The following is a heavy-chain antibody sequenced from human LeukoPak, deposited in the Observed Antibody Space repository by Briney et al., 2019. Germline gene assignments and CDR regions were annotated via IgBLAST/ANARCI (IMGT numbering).Heavy chain of an antibody. Sequence: SETQSLTCTVSGDSISSYYWNWIRQPPGKGLEWIGYIYYSGSTNYNPSLKSRVTISVDTSKNQFSLKLSSVTAADTAVYYCARSLYYFGSDSFDIWGQGTMVTVSS. CDR2: IYYSGST. CDR3: ARSLYYFGSDSFDI. CDR1: GDSISSYY. V-gene: IGHV4-59*01. D-gene: IGHD3-10*01. J-gene: IGHJ3*02.